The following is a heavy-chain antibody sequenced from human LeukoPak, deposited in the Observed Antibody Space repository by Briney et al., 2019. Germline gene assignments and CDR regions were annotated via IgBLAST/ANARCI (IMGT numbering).Heavy chain of an antibody. Sequence: PSETLSLTCAVYGGSFSGYYWSWIRQPPGKGLEWIGEINHSGSTNYNPSLKSRVTISVDTSKNQFSLKLSSVTAADTAVYYCAREHCSSTSCYTGRYYYYYYYMDVWGKGTTVTVSS. CDR1: GGSFSGYY. CDR2: INHSGST. V-gene: IGHV4-34*01. CDR3: AREHCSSTSCYTGRYYYYYYYMDV. D-gene: IGHD2-2*02. J-gene: IGHJ6*03.